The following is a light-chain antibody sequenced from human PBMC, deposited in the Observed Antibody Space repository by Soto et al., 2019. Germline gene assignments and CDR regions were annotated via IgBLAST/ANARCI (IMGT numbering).Light chain of an antibody. V-gene: IGKV3-11*01. CDR1: HSVSSS. CDR2: GAS. Sequence: EVVMTQSPATLSASPGERATLSCRASHSVSSSLAWYQQKPGQAPRLLISGASTRAAGIPARFSGSGSGTDFTLTISSLEPEDFAVYYCQQRFNWQVTFGQGTRLEIK. J-gene: IGKJ5*01. CDR3: QQRFNWQVT.